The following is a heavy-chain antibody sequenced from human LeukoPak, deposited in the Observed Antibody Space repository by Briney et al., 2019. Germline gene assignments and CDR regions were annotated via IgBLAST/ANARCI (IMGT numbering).Heavy chain of an antibody. CDR3: ARVRVYYASSGYSQGMDV. CDR1: GFTFSSYS. J-gene: IGHJ6*02. V-gene: IGHV3-21*01. CDR2: ISSSSSYI. Sequence: RTGGSLRLSCAASGFTFSSYSMNWVRQAPGKGLEWVSSISSSSSYIYYADSVKGRFTISRDNAKNSLYLQMNSLRAEDTAVYYCARVRVYYASSGYSQGMDVWGQGTTVTVSS. D-gene: IGHD3-22*01.